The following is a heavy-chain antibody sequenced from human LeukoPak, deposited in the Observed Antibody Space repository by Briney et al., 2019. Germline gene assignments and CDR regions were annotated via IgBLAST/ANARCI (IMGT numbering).Heavy chain of an antibody. V-gene: IGHV4-59*01. D-gene: IGHD3-22*01. CDR2: IYYSESN. J-gene: IGHJ2*01. CDR1: GCTISSYC. Sequence: PSETLSLTCTVSGCTISSYCWSWIRQPPGKGLEWVGYIYYSESNNYNPSLKSRVTISVDTSKNPFSLNLCSVTAADTAVYYCARVRYDSSVYPPPYWYFDLWGRGTLVTVYS. CDR3: ARVRYDSSVYPPPYWYFDL.